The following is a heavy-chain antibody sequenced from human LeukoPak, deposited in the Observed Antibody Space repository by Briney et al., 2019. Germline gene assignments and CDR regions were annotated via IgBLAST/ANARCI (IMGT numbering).Heavy chain of an antibody. CDR1: GYTFTSYG. D-gene: IGHD3-10*01. J-gene: IGHJ4*02. CDR2: INTNTGNP. CDR3: ARALDVPIWFGELTLDY. Sequence: GASVKVSCKASGYTFTSYGISWVRQAPGQGLEWMGWINTNTGNPTYAQGFTGRFVFSLDTSVSTAYLQISSLKAEDTAVYYCARALDVPIWFGELTLDYWGQGTLVTASS. V-gene: IGHV7-4-1*02.